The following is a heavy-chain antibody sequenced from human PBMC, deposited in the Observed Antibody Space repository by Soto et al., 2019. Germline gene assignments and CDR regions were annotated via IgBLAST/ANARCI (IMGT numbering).Heavy chain of an antibody. D-gene: IGHD3-3*01. J-gene: IGHJ4*02. CDR1: GFTFSSRA. V-gene: IGHV3-23*01. Sequence: GGSLRLSCAASGFTFSSRAMSWVRQAPGKGLDWVSIISASGDNTYYADSVKGRFTISRDNSKNTLYLQVNSLRAEDTAVYYCAKLTYSDLWSGSHDSWGQGTQVTVSS. CDR2: ISASGDNT. CDR3: AKLTYSDLWSGSHDS.